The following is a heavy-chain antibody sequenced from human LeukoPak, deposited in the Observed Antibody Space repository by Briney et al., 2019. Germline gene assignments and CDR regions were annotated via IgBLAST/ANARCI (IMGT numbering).Heavy chain of an antibody. CDR3: ARVSSSSWYRSLVSGWFDP. CDR1: GGSFSGYY. V-gene: IGHV4-34*01. D-gene: IGHD6-13*01. J-gene: IGHJ5*02. Sequence: SETLSLTCAVYGGSFSGYYWSWIRQPPGKGLEWIGEINHSGSTNYNPSLKSRVTISVDTSKNQFSLKLSSVTAADTAVYYCARVSSSSWYRSLVSGWFDPWGQGTLVTVSS. CDR2: INHSGST.